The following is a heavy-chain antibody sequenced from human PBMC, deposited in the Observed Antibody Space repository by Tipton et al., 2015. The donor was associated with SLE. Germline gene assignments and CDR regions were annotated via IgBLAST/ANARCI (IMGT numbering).Heavy chain of an antibody. CDR3: ARGGDTYSYDGSGYRSDFDV. V-gene: IGHV4-61*10. J-gene: IGHJ3*01. D-gene: IGHD3-22*01. CDR1: GDSFSSGSSS. CDR2: IYNSGIT. Sequence: TLSLTCTVSGDSFSSGSSSWNWVRQPAGKGLEWIGLIYNSGITNYNPSLQSRVTLSVDTSKNQFSLNLRSVTPADTAMYYCARGGDTYSYDGSGYRSDFDVWGPGTMVTVSS.